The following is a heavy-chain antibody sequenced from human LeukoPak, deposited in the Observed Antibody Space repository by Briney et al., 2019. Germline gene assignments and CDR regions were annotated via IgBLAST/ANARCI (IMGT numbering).Heavy chain of an antibody. J-gene: IGHJ5*02. V-gene: IGHV4-4*07. D-gene: IGHD3-3*01. Sequence: SETLSLTCTVSGGSISSYYWSWIRQPAGKGLEWVGRIYTSGSTNYNPSLKSRVTISVDTSKNQFSLKLSSVTAADTAVYYCARDGDYDFWSGYRSGWFDPWGQGTLVTVSS. CDR1: GGSISSYY. CDR2: IYTSGST. CDR3: ARDGDYDFWSGYRSGWFDP.